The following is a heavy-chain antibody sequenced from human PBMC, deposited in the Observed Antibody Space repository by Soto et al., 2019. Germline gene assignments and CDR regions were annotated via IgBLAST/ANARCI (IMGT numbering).Heavy chain of an antibody. CDR3: QTVWKQPAT. J-gene: IGHJ4*02. Sequence: WWSXGLSCAASGFTFMIYSSNWVRQAPGKGLEWVSSISSSSSYIYYADSVKGRLTISRDNAKNSLYLQMNSLRAEDTAVYYCQTVWKQPATWGQRPLVKVYS. CDR1: GFTFMIYS. D-gene: IGHD6-13*01. V-gene: IGHV3-21*01. CDR2: ISSSSSYI.